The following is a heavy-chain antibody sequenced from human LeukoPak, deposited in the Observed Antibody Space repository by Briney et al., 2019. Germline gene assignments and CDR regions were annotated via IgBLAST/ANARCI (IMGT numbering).Heavy chain of an antibody. D-gene: IGHD6-13*01. CDR3: ATDLSSSWYGTYQSDY. CDR1: GFTFSSYA. J-gene: IGHJ4*02. V-gene: IGHV3-23*01. Sequence: GGSLRLSCAASGFTFSSYAMSWVRQAPGKGLEWVSAIIGSGGSTYYADSVKGRFTISRDNSKNTLYLQMNSLRAEDTAVYYCATDLSSSWYGTYQSDYWGQGTLVTVSS. CDR2: IIGSGGST.